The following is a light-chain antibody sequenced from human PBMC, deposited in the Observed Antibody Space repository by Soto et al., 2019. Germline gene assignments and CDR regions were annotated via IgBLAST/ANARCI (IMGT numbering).Light chain of an antibody. J-gene: IGKJ4*01. Sequence: DIQMTQSPSSLSASVGDRVTITCRASQAITNYYLAWFQQIPGKAPKSLIYAASSLQSGVPSKFSGSGSGTDFTLTISSLQPEDSATYYCQQYHKYPLTFGGGTKVEIK. CDR1: QAITNY. V-gene: IGKV1-16*02. CDR3: QQYHKYPLT. CDR2: AAS.